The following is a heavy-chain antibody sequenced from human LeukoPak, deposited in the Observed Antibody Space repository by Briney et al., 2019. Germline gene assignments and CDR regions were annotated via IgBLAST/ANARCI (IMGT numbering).Heavy chain of an antibody. D-gene: IGHD3-22*01. J-gene: IGHJ4*02. V-gene: IGHV3-7*01. CDR1: GFTFSSYW. CDR3: ARYYYDSSGYYPYYFDY. CDR2: IKQDGSEK. Sequence: GGSLRLSCAASGFTFSSYWMSWVRQAPGKGLEWVANIKQDGSEKYYVDSVKGRFTISRDNAKNSLYLQMNSLRAEDTAVYHCARYYYDSSGYYPYYFDYWGQGTLVTVSS.